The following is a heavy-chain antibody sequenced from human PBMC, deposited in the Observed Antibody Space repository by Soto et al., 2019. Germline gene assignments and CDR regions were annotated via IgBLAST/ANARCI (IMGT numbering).Heavy chain of an antibody. Sequence: EVQLVESGGGLLQPGGSLRLSCAASGFTFSGHWMHWVRQRPGKGLVWVSRINSDGTTTNYADSVKGRFTISRDDAKNTLYLHMNRLRAEDTAVYYCARVHYTTETNGMDVWGQGTKVTVSS. J-gene: IGHJ6*02. V-gene: IGHV3-74*01. CDR2: INSDGTTT. CDR1: GFTFSGHW. D-gene: IGHD1-1*01. CDR3: ARVHYTTETNGMDV.